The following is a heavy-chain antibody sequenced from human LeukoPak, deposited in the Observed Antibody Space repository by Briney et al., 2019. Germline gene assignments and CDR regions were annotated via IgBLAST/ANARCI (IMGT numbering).Heavy chain of an antibody. Sequence: GGSLRLSCATSGFTFSSYAVSWVRQAPGKGLEWVSTISGSGGSRYYADSVKGRFTISRDNSKNTLYLQMNSLRAEDTAVYYCAKDPRDDSSGYYYFGYFDYWGQGTLVTVSS. CDR2: ISGSGGSR. D-gene: IGHD3-22*01. CDR1: GFTFSSYA. V-gene: IGHV3-23*01. J-gene: IGHJ4*02. CDR3: AKDPRDDSSGYYYFGYFDY.